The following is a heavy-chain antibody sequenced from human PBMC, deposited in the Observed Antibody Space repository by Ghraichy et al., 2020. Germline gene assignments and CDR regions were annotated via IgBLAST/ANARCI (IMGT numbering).Heavy chain of an antibody. V-gene: IGHV4-61*01. CDR2: IYNSGST. D-gene: IGHD3-10*01. J-gene: IGHJ3*02. Sequence: SETLSLTCTVSGGSVSSGNDCWSWIRQPPGKGLEWIGYIYNSGSTNYNPSLKSRVTISVDTSKNQFSLKLSSVTAADTAVYFCAREVPYGSRSPDDAFDNWGQGTMVTVSS. CDR3: AREVPYGSRSPDDAFDN. CDR1: GGSVSSGNDC.